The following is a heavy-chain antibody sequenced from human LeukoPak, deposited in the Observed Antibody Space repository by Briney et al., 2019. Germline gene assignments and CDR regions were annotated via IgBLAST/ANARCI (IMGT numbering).Heavy chain of an antibody. J-gene: IGHJ3*02. CDR3: ARPSNRGDAFDI. CDR2: IYTSGST. CDR1: GGSISSGGYY. Sequence: PSETLSLTCTVSGGSISSGGYYWSWIRQPAGKGLEWIGRIYTSGSTNYNPSLKSRVTMSVDTSKNQFSLKLSSVTAADTAVYYCARPSNRGDAFDIWGQETMVTVSS. D-gene: IGHD2/OR15-2a*01. V-gene: IGHV4-61*02.